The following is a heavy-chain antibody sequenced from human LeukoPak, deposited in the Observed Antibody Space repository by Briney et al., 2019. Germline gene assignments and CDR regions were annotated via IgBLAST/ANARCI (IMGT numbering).Heavy chain of an antibody. D-gene: IGHD3-3*01. J-gene: IGHJ6*03. V-gene: IGHV4-31*03. CDR1: GGSISSGGYY. Sequence: SQTLSLPCTVSGGSISSGGYYWSWIRQHPGKGLEWIGYIYYSGSTYYNPSLKSRVTISVDTSKNQFSLKLSSVTAADTAVYSCARGPQGVLVWLSRYYYYYMDVWGKGTTVTVSS. CDR2: IYYSGST. CDR3: ARGPQGVLVWLSRYYYYYMDV.